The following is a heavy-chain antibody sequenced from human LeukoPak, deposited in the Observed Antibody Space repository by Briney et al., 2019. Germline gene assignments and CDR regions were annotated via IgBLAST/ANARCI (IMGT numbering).Heavy chain of an antibody. CDR1: GGSISSSSYY. CDR2: IYYSGST. CDR3: ARFGPFYYDSSGYPLNWFDP. D-gene: IGHD3-22*01. Sequence: SETLSLTCTVSGGSISSSSYYWGWIRQPPGKGLEWIGSIYYSGSTYYNPSLKSRVTISVDTSKNQFSLKLSSVTAADTAVYYCARFGPFYYDSSGYPLNWFDPWGQGTLVTVSS. J-gene: IGHJ5*02. V-gene: IGHV4-39*07.